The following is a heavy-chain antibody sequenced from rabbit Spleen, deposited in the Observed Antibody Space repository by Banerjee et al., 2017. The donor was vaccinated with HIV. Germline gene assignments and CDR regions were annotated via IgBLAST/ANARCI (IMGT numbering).Heavy chain of an antibody. CDR3: ARDAGRGDYIDGVFNL. D-gene: IGHD8-1*01. Sequence: QEQLKETGGGLVQPGGSLTLSCKASGFDFSTYSMSWVHQAPGKGLEWIGCIYTGNSKTYYASWAKGRFTISKTSSTTVTLQMTSLTVADTATYFCARDAGRGDYIDGVFNLWGPGTLVTVS. CDR1: GFDFSTYS. CDR2: IYTGNSKT. V-gene: IGHV1S45*01. J-gene: IGHJ4*01.